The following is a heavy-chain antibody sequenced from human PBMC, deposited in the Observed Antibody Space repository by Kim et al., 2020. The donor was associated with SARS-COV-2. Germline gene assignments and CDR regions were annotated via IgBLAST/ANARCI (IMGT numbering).Heavy chain of an antibody. CDR3: ARHVVGILTGYYRGAFDI. D-gene: IGHD3-9*01. CDR2: IYYSGST. V-gene: IGHV4-39*01. CDR1: GGSISSSSYY. J-gene: IGHJ3*02. Sequence: SETPSLTCTVSGGSISSSSYYWGSIRQPPGKGLEWIGSIYYSGSTYYNPSLKSRVTISVDTSKNQFSLKLSSVTAADTAVYYCARHVVGILTGYYRGAFDIWGQGTMVTVSS.